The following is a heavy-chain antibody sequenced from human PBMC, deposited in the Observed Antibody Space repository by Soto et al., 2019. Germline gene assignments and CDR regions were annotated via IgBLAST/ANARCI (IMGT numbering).Heavy chain of an antibody. CDR1: GFTFRSYA. Sequence: GGSLRLSCSASGFTFRSYAMSWVRQAPGKGLEWVSGISGSGDSTYYADSVKGRFTISRDNSKNTLYMQMNSLRAEDTAIYYCALGYSYAPFDPWGQGTLVTVSS. CDR3: ALGYSYAPFDP. J-gene: IGHJ5*02. D-gene: IGHD5-18*01. V-gene: IGHV3-23*01. CDR2: ISGSGDST.